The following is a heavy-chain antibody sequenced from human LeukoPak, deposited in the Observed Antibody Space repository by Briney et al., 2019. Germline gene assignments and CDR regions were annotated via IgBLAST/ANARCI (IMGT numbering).Heavy chain of an antibody. CDR2: ISSSSSTI. CDR1: GFTFSSYS. J-gene: IGHJ4*02. D-gene: IGHD6-13*01. V-gene: IGHV3-48*01. CDR3: AKDEGIAVTGSTTFDD. Sequence: GGSLRLSCAASGFTFSSYSMNWVRQAPGKGLEWVSYISSSSSTIYYADSVKGRFTISRDNAKNSLYLQMNSLRAEDTAVYFCAKDEGIAVTGSTTFDDWGQGTLVTVSS.